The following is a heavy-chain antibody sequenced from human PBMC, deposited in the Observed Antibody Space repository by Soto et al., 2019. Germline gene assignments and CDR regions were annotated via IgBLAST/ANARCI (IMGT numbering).Heavy chain of an antibody. CDR1: GGSISIGGYS. CDR3: VREDSSPPASVAY. V-gene: IGHV4-30-2*01. J-gene: IGHJ4*02. D-gene: IGHD2-15*01. CDR2: SYHSGNT. Sequence: QLQLQESGSGLVKPSQTLSLTCAVSGGSISIGGYSWSWIRQPPGKGLEWIGYSYHSGNTNYNPTLTSRVNMSVDMSTNPCSLKLSSGNAADTALYYCVREDSSPPASVAYWGPGTLVGVSS.